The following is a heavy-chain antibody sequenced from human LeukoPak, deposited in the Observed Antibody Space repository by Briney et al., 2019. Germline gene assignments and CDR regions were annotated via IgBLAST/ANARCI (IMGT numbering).Heavy chain of an antibody. CDR3: ARGPGDSPFDY. CDR1: GVSISSYY. Sequence: SETLSLTCTVSGVSISSYYWSWIRQPPGKGLEWVGYIYYSGSTNYNPSLKSRVTISVDTSKNQFSLKLSSVTAADTAVYYCARGPGDSPFDYWGQGTLVTVSS. CDR2: IYYSGST. D-gene: IGHD7-27*01. J-gene: IGHJ4*02. V-gene: IGHV4-59*01.